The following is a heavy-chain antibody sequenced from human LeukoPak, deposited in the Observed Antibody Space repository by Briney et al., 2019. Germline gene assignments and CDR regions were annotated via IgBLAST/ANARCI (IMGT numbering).Heavy chain of an antibody. D-gene: IGHD4-23*01. Sequence: PGGSLRLSCAASGFTFSSYGMHWVRQAPGKGLEWVAVISYDGSNKYYADSVKGRFTISRDNSKNTLYLQMNSLRAEDTAVYYCAKEWTTVVTPDYWGQGTLVTVSS. CDR3: AKEWTTVVTPDY. CDR1: GFTFSSYG. J-gene: IGHJ4*02. CDR2: ISYDGSNK. V-gene: IGHV3-30*18.